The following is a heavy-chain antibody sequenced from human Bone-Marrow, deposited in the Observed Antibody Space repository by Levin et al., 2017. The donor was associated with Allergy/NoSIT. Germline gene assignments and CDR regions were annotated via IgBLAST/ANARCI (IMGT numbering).Heavy chain of an antibody. J-gene: IGHJ4*02. CDR3: ARDGDDYGDSNFDL. CDR1: GFTLRDYA. Sequence: PGGSLRLSCAASGFTLRDYAMHWVRQAPGKGLEWVAVISSNERNEHYIDSVKGRFTISRDKSKNTLYLQMNSLRPEDTSVYYCARDGDDYGDSNFDLWGQGTMVTVSS. CDR2: ISSNERNE. V-gene: IGHV3-30*14. D-gene: IGHD4-17*01.